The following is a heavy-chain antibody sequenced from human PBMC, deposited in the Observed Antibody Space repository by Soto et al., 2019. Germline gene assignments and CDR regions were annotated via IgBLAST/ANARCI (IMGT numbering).Heavy chain of an antibody. J-gene: IGHJ6*02. V-gene: IGHV4-39*01. CDR2: IYYSGST. CDR1: GGSISSSSYY. Sequence: QLQLQDSGPGLVKPSQTLSLTCTVSGGSISSSSYYWGWISQPPGKGLEWIGSIYYSGSTYYNPSLNTRVTISVDTSQNQFSLNLCSGTASDTAVYYCARRDMVYADYYYGMDVWGQGTTVTVSS. D-gene: IGHD2-8*01. CDR3: ARRDMVYADYYYGMDV.